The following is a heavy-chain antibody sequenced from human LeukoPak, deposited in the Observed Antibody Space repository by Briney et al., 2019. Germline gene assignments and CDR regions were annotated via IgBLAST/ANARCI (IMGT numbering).Heavy chain of an antibody. Sequence: PGGSLRLSCAASGFTFSSYGMHWVRQAPGKGLEWVAVISYDGSNKYYADSVKGRFTISRDNSKNTLYPQMNSLRAEDTAVYCCARGPVVGATCRYWGQGTLVTVSS. CDR2: ISYDGSNK. J-gene: IGHJ4*02. V-gene: IGHV3-30*03. CDR3: ARGPVVGATCRY. D-gene: IGHD1-26*01. CDR1: GFTFSSYG.